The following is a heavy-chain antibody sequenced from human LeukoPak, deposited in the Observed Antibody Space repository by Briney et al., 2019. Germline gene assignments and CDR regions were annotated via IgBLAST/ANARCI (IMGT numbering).Heavy chain of an antibody. CDR1: GGSISSSSYY. CDR2: IYYSGST. V-gene: IGHV4-39*01. Sequence: SETLSLTCTISGGSISSSSYYWGWIRQAPGKGPEWIGSIYYSGSTYYNPSLKSRVTISVDTSKNQFSLNLNFVTAADTAVYYCARRADYFDSSGYGPYFDNWGQGTLFTVSS. J-gene: IGHJ4*02. D-gene: IGHD3-22*01. CDR3: ARRADYFDSSGYGPYFDN.